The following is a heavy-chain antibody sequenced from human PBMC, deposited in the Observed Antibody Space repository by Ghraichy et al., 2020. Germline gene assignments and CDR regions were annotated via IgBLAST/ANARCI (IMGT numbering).Heavy chain of an antibody. CDR2: INAGNGNT. D-gene: IGHD6-19*01. CDR1: GYTFTSYA. V-gene: IGHV1-3*01. Sequence: ASVKVSCKASGYTFTSYAMHWVRQAPGQRLEWMGWINAGNGNTKYSQKFQGRVTITRDTSASTAYMELSSLRSEDTAVYYCARDLFRAIAVAGGWFDPWGQGTLVTVSS. J-gene: IGHJ5*02. CDR3: ARDLFRAIAVAGGWFDP.